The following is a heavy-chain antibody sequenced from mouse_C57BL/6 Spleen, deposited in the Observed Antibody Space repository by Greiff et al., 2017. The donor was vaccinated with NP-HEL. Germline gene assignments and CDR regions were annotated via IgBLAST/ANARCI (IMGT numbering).Heavy chain of an antibody. CDR1: GYTFTSYW. V-gene: IGHV1-64*01. CDR2: IHPNSGST. CDR3: AREDSNYEYFDV. Sequence: QVQLQQPGAELVKPGASVKLSCKASGYTFTSYWLHWVKQRPGQGLEWIGMIHPNSGSTNYNEKFKSKATLTVDKSSSTAYMQLSSLTSEDSAVYYCAREDSNYEYFDVWGTGTTVTVSS. D-gene: IGHD2-5*01. J-gene: IGHJ1*03.